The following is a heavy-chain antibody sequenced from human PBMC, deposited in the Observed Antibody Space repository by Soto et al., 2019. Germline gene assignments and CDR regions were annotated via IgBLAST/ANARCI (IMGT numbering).Heavy chain of an antibody. CDR2: ISRSGSTI. Sequence: TGGSLRLSCAGSGFIFRDYSINWVRQAPGKGLEWISYISRSGSTIYYADSVRGRFTISRDNAANALFLQVNGLRDDDTAVYYCVRDDKYALVVWGQGTTVTVSS. CDR1: GFIFRDYS. V-gene: IGHV3-48*02. J-gene: IGHJ6*02. CDR3: VRDDKYALVV.